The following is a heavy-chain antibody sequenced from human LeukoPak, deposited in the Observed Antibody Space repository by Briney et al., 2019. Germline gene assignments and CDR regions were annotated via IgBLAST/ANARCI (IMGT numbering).Heavy chain of an antibody. V-gene: IGHV3-53*01. J-gene: IGHJ4*02. CDR1: GFTVSSNY. CDR3: ARWGPRTALDY. Sequence: GGSLRLSCAASGFTVSSNYMSWVRQAPGKGLEWVSVIYSGGSTYYADSVKGRFTISRDNSKNTLYLQMNSLRAEDTAVYYCARWGPRTALDYWGQGTLVTVSS. D-gene: IGHD3-16*01. CDR2: IYSGGST.